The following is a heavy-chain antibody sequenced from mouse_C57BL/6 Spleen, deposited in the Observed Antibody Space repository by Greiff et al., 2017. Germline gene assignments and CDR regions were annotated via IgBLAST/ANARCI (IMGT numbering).Heavy chain of an antibody. CDR2: IDPSDSET. V-gene: IGHV1-52*01. Sequence: VQLQQPGAELVRPGSSVKLSCKASGYTFTSYWMHWVKQRPIQGLEWIGNIDPSDSETHYNQKFKDKATLTVYKSSSTAYMQLRSLTSEDSAVYYCARHYGSSLWYFDFWGTGTTVTVSS. J-gene: IGHJ1*03. CDR3: ARHYGSSLWYFDF. D-gene: IGHD1-1*01. CDR1: GYTFTSYW.